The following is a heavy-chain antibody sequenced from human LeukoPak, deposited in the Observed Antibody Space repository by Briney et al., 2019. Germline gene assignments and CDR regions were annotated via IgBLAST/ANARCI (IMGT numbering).Heavy chain of an antibody. CDR3: ARDRAANQDWVEFDP. D-gene: IGHD3/OR15-3a*01. Sequence: GGSLRLSCAVSGLRVSDYYMSWVRQAPGKGLEWVGLIRDSGEAFYADFARGRFAISRDESENTLYLQMNSLRVEDTAVYFCARDRAANQDWVEFDPWGQGTPVIVSS. CDR2: IRDSGEA. CDR1: GLRVSDYY. J-gene: IGHJ5*02. V-gene: IGHV3-66*03.